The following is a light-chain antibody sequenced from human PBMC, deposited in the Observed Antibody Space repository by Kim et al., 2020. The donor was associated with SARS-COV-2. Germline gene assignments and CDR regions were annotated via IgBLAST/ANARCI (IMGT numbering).Light chain of an antibody. Sequence: EIVLTQSPATLSLSPGERATLSCRASQSVRSYLAWYQQKPGQAPRLLIYDTYNRATGIPARFSGSGSGTDFTLTISSLDPEDFAVYYCQHRDSWPLTFGGGTKVEIK. CDR3: QHRDSWPLT. CDR2: DTY. J-gene: IGKJ4*01. CDR1: QSVRSY. V-gene: IGKV3-11*01.